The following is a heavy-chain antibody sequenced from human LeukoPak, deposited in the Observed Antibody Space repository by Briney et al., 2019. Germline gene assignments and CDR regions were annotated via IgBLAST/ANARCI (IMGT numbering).Heavy chain of an antibody. CDR3: ATVKRYAFDI. Sequence: SVKVSCKASGGTFSSYAISWVRQAPGQGLEWMGGIIPIFGTANYAQKFQGRVTMTEDTSTDTAYMELSSLRSEDTAVYYCATVKRYAFDIWGQGTMVTVSS. V-gene: IGHV1-69*06. J-gene: IGHJ3*02. CDR2: IIPIFGTA. CDR1: GGTFSSYA.